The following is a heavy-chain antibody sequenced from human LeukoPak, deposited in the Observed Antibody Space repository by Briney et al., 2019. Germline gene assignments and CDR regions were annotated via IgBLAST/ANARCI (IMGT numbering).Heavy chain of an antibody. V-gene: IGHV3-74*01. D-gene: IGHD3-10*01. CDR1: GFTFSTYW. J-gene: IGHJ4*02. CDR2: IHGDGTFT. CDR3: ARDLVLGSGSYGQ. Sequence: PGGSLRLSCAASGFTFSTYWMHRVRQAPGKGLVWVSRIHGDGTFTTSADSVKGRFTISRDNAQNMVYLQMNSLRVEDTAVYYCARDLVLGSGSYGQWGQGTLVTVSS.